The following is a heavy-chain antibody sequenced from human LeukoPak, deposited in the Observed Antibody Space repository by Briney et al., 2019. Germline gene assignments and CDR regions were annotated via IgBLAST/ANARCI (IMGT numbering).Heavy chain of an antibody. V-gene: IGHV3-66*01. CDR1: GFTVSNNY. Sequence: GGSLRLSCAASGFTVSNNYLHWVRQAPGKGLEWVSVIYSGGTTYYANSVKGRFTISRDNAKNSLYLQMNSLRTEDTAVYYCAKDNHYYDSSGYYYYFDYWGQGTLVTVSS. CDR2: IYSGGTT. CDR3: AKDNHYYDSSGYYYYFDY. J-gene: IGHJ4*02. D-gene: IGHD3-22*01.